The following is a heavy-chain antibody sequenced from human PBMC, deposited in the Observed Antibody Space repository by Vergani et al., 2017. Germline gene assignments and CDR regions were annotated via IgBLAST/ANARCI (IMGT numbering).Heavy chain of an antibody. V-gene: IGHV4-59*12. J-gene: IGHJ1*01. D-gene: IGHD3-3*01. CDR2: IYYSGST. CDR3: AGREIVWSGYYRSAEYFQH. Sequence: QVQLQESGPGLVKPSETLSLTCTVSGGSISSYYWSWIRQPPGKGLEWIGYIYYSGSTNYNPPLKSRVTISVDTSKNQFSLKLGSVTAADTAVYYCAGREIVWSGYYRSAEYFQHWGQGTLVTVSS. CDR1: GGSISSYY.